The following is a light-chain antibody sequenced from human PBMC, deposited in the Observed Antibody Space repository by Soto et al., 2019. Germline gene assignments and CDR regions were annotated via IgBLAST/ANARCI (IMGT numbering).Light chain of an antibody. CDR3: SSYTSSRTVV. V-gene: IGLV2-14*03. CDR2: NVS. J-gene: IGLJ2*01. CDR1: SSDIGGYNY. Sequence: QSVLTQPASVSGSPGQSITVSCTGTSSDIGGYNYVSWYQQHPGKAPQLIINNVSNRPSGISDRFSGSKSGNTASLTISGLQAEDEADYYCSSYTSSRTVVFGGGTKLTVL.